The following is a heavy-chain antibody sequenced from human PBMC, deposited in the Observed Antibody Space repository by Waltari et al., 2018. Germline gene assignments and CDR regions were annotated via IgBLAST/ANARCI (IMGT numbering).Heavy chain of an antibody. CDR1: GFTFSSYE. J-gene: IGHJ4*02. D-gene: IGHD3-10*01. Sequence: EVQLVESGGGLVHPGGSLRLSCAASGFTFSSYEMNWVRQAPGKGLGWVSYIGSSGSTTYYADSVKGRFTISRDNAKNSLYLQMNSLRAEDTAVYYCATPSYYSDYWGQGTLVTVSS. CDR3: ATPSYYSDY. CDR2: IGSSGSTT. V-gene: IGHV3-48*03.